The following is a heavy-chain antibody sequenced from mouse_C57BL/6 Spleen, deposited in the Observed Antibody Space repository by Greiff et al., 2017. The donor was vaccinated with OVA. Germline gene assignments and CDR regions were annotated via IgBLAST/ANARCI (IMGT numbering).Heavy chain of an antibody. V-gene: IGHV1-15*01. Sequence: VQLQQSGAELVRPGASVTLSCKASGYTFTDYEMHWVKQTPVHGLEWIGAIDPETGGTAYNQKFKGKAILTADKSSSTAYMELRSLTSEDSAVYYCTDYGSSYGWYFDYWGQGTTLTVSS. CDR1: GYTFTDYE. CDR3: TDYGSSYGWYFDY. D-gene: IGHD1-1*01. CDR2: IDPETGGT. J-gene: IGHJ2*01.